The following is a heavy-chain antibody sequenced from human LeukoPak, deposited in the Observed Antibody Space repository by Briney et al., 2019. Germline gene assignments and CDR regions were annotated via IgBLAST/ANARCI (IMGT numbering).Heavy chain of an antibody. CDR2: IEYSGST. D-gene: IGHD6-13*01. CDR1: GASVSSGGYF. J-gene: IGHJ4*02. CDR3: ARAAGGSRFNYFDY. Sequence: PSETLSLTCTVAGASVSSGGYFWNWIRQSPGKGLEWIGYIEYSGSTNYDPSFKSRVTISDDTPKNQISLRLTSVNFADTAIYFCARAAGGSRFNYFDYWGQGTLVTVAS. V-gene: IGHV4-61*08.